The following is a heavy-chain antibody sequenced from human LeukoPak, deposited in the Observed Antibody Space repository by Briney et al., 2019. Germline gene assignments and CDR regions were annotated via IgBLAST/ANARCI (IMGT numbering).Heavy chain of an antibody. Sequence: PGGSLRLSCAASGLSISSYEMNWVRQAPGKGLEWVSYISSSGSSIYYADSVTGRFTISRDNAKNSLYLQMRSLRAEDTAVYYCASRGSSWYKYFQQGGQGTLVTVPS. CDR2: ISSSGSSI. D-gene: IGHD6-13*01. J-gene: IGHJ1*01. CDR1: GLSISSYE. CDR3: ASRGSSWYKYFQQ. V-gene: IGHV3-48*03.